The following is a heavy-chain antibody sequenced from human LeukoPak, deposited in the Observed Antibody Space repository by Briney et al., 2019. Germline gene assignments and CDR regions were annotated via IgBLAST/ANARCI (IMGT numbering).Heavy chain of an antibody. CDR3: ARVQQLGRDFDY. J-gene: IGHJ4*02. D-gene: IGHD6-13*01. CDR1: GYTFTGYY. Sequence: GASVKVSCKASGYTFTGYYMHWVRQAPGQGLEWMGLINPNSGGTNYARKFQGRVTMTRDTSISTAYMELSRLRSDDTAVYYCARVQQLGRDFDYWGQGTLVTVSS. V-gene: IGHV1-2*06. CDR2: INPNSGGT.